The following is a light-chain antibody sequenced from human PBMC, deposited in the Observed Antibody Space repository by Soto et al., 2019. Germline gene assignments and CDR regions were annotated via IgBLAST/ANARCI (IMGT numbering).Light chain of an antibody. CDR1: QNVNSD. Sequence: EIVMTQSRVILSVSPGERATLSCRASQNVNSDLAWYQQKPGQAPRILIYGASTRATDIPARISGSGSGTDFTLTISCLQSEDFAVYYCQQYNKWPPLYTFGQGTKLEIK. CDR3: QQYNKWPPLYT. CDR2: GAS. J-gene: IGKJ2*01. V-gene: IGKV3-15*01.